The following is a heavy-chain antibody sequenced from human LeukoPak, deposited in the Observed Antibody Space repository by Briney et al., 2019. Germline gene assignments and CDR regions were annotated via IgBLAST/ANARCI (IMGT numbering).Heavy chain of an antibody. CDR2: IKQDGSET. CDR3: ASRYCTGVNCFAASYICMDV. J-gene: IGHJ6*03. CDR1: GFTFNAYW. D-gene: IGHD2-8*02. Sequence: GGSLRLSCAASGFTFNAYWMSWVRQASGKGLEWVANIKQDGSETYYVDSVKGRFTISRDNADNSLYLQMTSLRVEDTAVYFCASRYCTGVNCFAASYICMDVWGKGTTVTVSS. V-gene: IGHV3-7*01.